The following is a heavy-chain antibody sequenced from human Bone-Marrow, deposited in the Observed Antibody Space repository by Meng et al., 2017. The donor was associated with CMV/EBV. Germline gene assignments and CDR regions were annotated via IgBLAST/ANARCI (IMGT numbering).Heavy chain of an antibody. Sequence: ASVKVSCKASGYIFPGYHLHWVRQAPGHGLEWMGWIDPNRGVTNYAQKFQGRVTMTADTSISTAYMELSRLRSDDTVVYYCARERPADYTTNSRHGYYFDYWGQGTLVTVSS. V-gene: IGHV1-2*02. CDR2: IDPNRGVT. J-gene: IGHJ4*02. D-gene: IGHD4-11*01. CDR1: GYIFPGYH. CDR3: ARERPADYTTNSRHGYYFDY.